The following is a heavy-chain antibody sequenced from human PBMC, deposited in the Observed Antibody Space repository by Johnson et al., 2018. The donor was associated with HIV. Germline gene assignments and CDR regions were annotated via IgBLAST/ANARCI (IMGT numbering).Heavy chain of an antibody. CDR2: ISYEGNHK. Sequence: QVQVVESGGGVVQPGRSLRLSCVGSGFTFSNYALHCVRQAPGKGREWVALISYEGNHKNYADSVKGRFTISRDNSKNRLSLQMNSLRAEDTAVYYCAKERESGSYFDAFDLWGQGTMVTISS. V-gene: IGHV3-30*04. J-gene: IGHJ3*01. CDR3: AKERESGSYFDAFDL. D-gene: IGHD1-26*01. CDR1: GFTFSNYA.